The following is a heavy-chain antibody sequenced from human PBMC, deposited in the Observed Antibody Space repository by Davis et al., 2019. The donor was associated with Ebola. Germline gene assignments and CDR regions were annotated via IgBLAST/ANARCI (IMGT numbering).Heavy chain of an antibody. CDR3: ARSGMIASTGFDY. D-gene: IGHD2-15*01. CDR2: IHDTGTT. J-gene: IGHJ4*02. Sequence: PSETLSLTCTVAGGSMNSGGYYWNWIRQHPGKGLEWIGYIHDTGTTYYNPSLKSRLTMSVETSKNQFSLKLSSVTAADTAVYYCARSGMIASTGFDYWGLGTLVTVSS. CDR1: GGSMNSGGYY. V-gene: IGHV4-31*03.